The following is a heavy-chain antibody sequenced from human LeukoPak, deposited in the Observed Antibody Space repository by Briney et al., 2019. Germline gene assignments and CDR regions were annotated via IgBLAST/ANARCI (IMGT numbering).Heavy chain of an antibody. J-gene: IGHJ4*02. CDR3: ATDIVVVPAAHDY. CDR2: IKSKTDGGTT. CDR1: GFISSNAW. Sequence: GGSLRLSCAASGFISSNAWMSWVRQAPGKGLEWVGRIKSKTDGGTTDYAAPVKGRFTISRDDSKNTLYLQMNSLKTEDTAVYYCATDIVVVPAAHDYWGQGTLVTVPS. D-gene: IGHD2-2*01. V-gene: IGHV3-15*01.